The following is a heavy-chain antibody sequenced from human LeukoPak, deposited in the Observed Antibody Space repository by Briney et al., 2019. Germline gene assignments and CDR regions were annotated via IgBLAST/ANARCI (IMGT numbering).Heavy chain of an antibody. V-gene: IGHV3-48*01. D-gene: IGHD6-19*01. Sequence: PGGSLRLSCAASGFTFSSYSMNWLRQAPGKGLEWLSFISGNGNSIYYADSVKGRFTISRDNAKSSLSLQMQSLTAEDTAVYYCARDRSSGFKSDVDYCGRETLVTVSP. CDR3: ARDRSSGFKSDVDY. CDR2: ISGNGNSI. CDR1: GFTFSSYS. J-gene: IGHJ4*01.